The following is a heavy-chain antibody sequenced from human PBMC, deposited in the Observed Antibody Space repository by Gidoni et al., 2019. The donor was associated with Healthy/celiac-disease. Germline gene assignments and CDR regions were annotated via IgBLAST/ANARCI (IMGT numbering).Heavy chain of an antibody. CDR1: GFTFSSYA. CDR2: ISGSGGST. J-gene: IGHJ4*02. CDR3: AKDPAVVVVAAPQLFDY. Sequence: EVQLLESGGGLVQPGGSLRLSCAASGFTFSSYAMSWVRQAPGKGLEWVSAISGSGGSTYYADSVKGRFTISRDNSKNTLYLQMNSLRAEDTAVYYCAKDPAVVVVAAPQLFDYWGQGTLVTVSS. D-gene: IGHD2-15*01. V-gene: IGHV3-23*01.